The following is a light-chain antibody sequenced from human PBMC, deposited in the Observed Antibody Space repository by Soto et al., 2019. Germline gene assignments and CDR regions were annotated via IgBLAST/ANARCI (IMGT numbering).Light chain of an antibody. Sequence: EVAVTQSPATLSVSPGERVTLSCRASQSISSNLAWYQQKPSRAPRLLMYGASTRATGIPARFSGSGSGTEFTLTISSLQSEDFAVYYCHQYNNWPRTLGRGTKVEIK. CDR1: QSISSN. J-gene: IGKJ1*01. CDR2: GAS. CDR3: HQYNNWPRT. V-gene: IGKV3-15*01.